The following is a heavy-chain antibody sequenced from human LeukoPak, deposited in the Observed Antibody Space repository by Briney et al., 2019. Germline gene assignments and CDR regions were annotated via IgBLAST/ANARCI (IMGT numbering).Heavy chain of an antibody. J-gene: IGHJ4*02. D-gene: IGHD6-13*01. CDR3: AREAGIAAAGSHPYFDY. Sequence: SETLSLTCTVSGGSISSHYWSWIRPPPGKGREWIGYIYYSGSTNYNPSLKSRVTISVDTSKNQFSLKLSSVTAADTAVYYCAREAGIAAAGSHPYFDYWGQGTLVTVSS. CDR1: GGSISSHY. CDR2: IYYSGST. V-gene: IGHV4-59*11.